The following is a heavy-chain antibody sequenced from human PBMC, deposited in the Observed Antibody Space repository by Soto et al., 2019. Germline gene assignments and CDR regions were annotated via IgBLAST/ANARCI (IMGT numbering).Heavy chain of an antibody. CDR2: IWYDGSNK. CDR1: GFTFSSYG. V-gene: IGHV3-33*01. D-gene: IGHD6-13*01. CDR3: ARGDSSSWYGAYYFDY. Sequence: QVQVVESGGGVVQPGRSLRLSCAASGFTFSSYGMHWVRQAPGKGLEWVAVIWYDGSNKYYADSVKGRFTISRDNSKNTLYLQMNSLRAEDTAVYYCARGDSSSWYGAYYFDYWGQGTLVTVSS. J-gene: IGHJ4*02.